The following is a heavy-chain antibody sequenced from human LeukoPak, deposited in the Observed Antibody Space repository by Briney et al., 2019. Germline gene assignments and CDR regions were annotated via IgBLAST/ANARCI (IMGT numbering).Heavy chain of an antibody. J-gene: IGHJ4*02. Sequence: GASVKVSCKASGYTFTSYAMHWVRQAPGQRLEWMGWINAGNGNTKYSQKFQGRVTITRDTSASTAYMELSSLRSEDTAVYYCASSSSSGWYVVRFDYWGQGTLVTVSS. V-gene: IGHV1-3*01. CDR3: ASSSSSGWYVVRFDY. D-gene: IGHD6-19*01. CDR1: GYTFTSYA. CDR2: INAGNGNT.